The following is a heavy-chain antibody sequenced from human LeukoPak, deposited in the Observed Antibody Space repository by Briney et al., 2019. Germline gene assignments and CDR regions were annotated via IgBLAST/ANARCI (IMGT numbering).Heavy chain of an antibody. D-gene: IGHD6-19*01. CDR3: ARDSSGWYRIDGRLDY. J-gene: IGHJ4*02. CDR1: GFTFSNYN. CDR2: ISSSSTTI. Sequence: GGSLRLSCAASGFTFSNYNMNWVRQAPGKGLEWVSFISSSSTTIFYADSVKGRFTISRDNAKNSLYLQMNSLRAEDTAVYYCARDSSGWYRIDGRLDYWGQGTLVTVSS. V-gene: IGHV3-48*04.